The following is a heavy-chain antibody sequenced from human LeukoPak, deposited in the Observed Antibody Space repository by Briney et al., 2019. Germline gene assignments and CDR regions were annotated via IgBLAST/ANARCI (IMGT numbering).Heavy chain of an antibody. V-gene: IGHV3-64*01. CDR3: ARDGDGAFDI. CDR2: ISSNGGST. J-gene: IGHJ3*02. CDR1: GLTFSSYA. Sequence: PGGSLRLSCAASGLTFSSYAMHWVRQAPGKGVEYVSAISSNGGSTYYANSVKGRFTISRDNSKNTLYLQMGSLRAEDMAVYYCARDGDGAFDIWGQGTMVTVSS. D-gene: IGHD7-27*01.